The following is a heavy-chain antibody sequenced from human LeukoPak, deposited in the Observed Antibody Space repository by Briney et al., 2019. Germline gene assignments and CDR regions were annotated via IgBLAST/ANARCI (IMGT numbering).Heavy chain of an antibody. CDR3: ARFNEGYSSSLFDY. J-gene: IGHJ4*02. V-gene: IGHV1-2*02. CDR1: GYTFTGYY. D-gene: IGHD6-13*01. Sequence: ASVKVSCKASGYTFTGYYMHWVRQAPGQGLEWMGWINPNSGGTNYAQKFQGRVTITRDTSISTAYMELSRLRSDDTAVYYCARFNEGYSSSLFDYWGQGTLVTVSS. CDR2: INPNSGGT.